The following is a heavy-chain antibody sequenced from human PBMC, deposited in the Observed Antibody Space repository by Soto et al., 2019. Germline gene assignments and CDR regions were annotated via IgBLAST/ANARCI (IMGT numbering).Heavy chain of an antibody. CDR1: GGTFSSYT. Sequence: QVQLVQSGAEVKKPGSSVKVSCKASGGTFSSYTISWVRQAPGQGLEWMGRIIPILGIANYAQKFQGRVTITADKSTSTAYMELSSLRSEDTAVYYCARERPLGSGIYYFDYWGQGTLVTVSS. D-gene: IGHD3-10*01. CDR2: IIPILGIA. J-gene: IGHJ4*02. V-gene: IGHV1-69*08. CDR3: ARERPLGSGIYYFDY.